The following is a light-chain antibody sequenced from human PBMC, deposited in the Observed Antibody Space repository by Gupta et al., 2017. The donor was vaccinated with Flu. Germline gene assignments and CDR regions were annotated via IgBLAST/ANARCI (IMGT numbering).Light chain of an antibody. CDR3: QQFHRESFT. Sequence: DIQLTQSPSFLSASVGDRVTITCRASQDIASYLAWYQQKPGKAPKLLISVASTLQSGVPSRFSGSGSGTECRRTSSSLKPEDFATYHCQQFHRESFTFGPGTKVDFK. CDR1: QDIASY. V-gene: IGKV1-9*01. CDR2: VAS. J-gene: IGKJ3*01.